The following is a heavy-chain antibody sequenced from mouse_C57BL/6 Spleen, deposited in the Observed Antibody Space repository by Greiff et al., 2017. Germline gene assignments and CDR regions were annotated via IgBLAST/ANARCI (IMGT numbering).Heavy chain of an antibody. Sequence: VQLQQSGPELVKPGASVKMSCKASGYTFTDYNMHWVKQSHGKSLQWIGYINPNNGGTSYNQKFQGKATLTVNKSSSTAYMELRSLTSEDSAVNYCARCGDCYLTWIAYWGQGTLVTVSA. D-gene: IGHD2-3*01. CDR1: GYTFTDYN. J-gene: IGHJ3*01. V-gene: IGHV1-22*01. CDR2: INPNNGGT. CDR3: ARCGDCYLTWIAY.